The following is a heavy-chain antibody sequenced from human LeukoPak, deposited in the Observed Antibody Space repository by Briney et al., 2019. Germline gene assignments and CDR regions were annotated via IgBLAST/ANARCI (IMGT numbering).Heavy chain of an antibody. CDR2: VNYSGST. D-gene: IGHD1-26*01. J-gene: IGHJ4*02. V-gene: IGHV4-34*01. CDR1: GGSLSEFY. Sequence: SETLSLTCAVSGGSLSEFYWNWIRQSPVKGLEWIGEVNYSGSTAYNPSLKSRVTISVDASKNQFSLTVGSLTAADTAVYYCVREAAATRFDYWGQGTLVTVSS. CDR3: VREAAATRFDY.